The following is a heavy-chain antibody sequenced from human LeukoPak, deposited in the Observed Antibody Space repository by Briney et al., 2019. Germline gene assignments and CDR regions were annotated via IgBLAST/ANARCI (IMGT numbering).Heavy chain of an antibody. D-gene: IGHD1-1*01. CDR3: ARDSGTTRAFDI. CDR2: IIPIFGTA. Sequence: SVKVSCKASGGTFSSYAISWVRQAPGQGLGWMGGIIPIFGTANYAQKFQGRVTITTDESTSTAYMELSSLRSEDTAVYYCARDSGTTRAFDIWGQGTMVTVSS. V-gene: IGHV1-69*05. CDR1: GGTFSSYA. J-gene: IGHJ3*02.